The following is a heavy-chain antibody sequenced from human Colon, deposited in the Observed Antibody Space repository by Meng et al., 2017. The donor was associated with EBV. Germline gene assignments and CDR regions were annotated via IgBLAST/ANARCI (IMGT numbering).Heavy chain of an antibody. CDR3: ARSAMISAWFDP. J-gene: IGHJ5*02. Sequence: QVQLQESGPGLAKPSQTLSLTCAVSGGSISGGGYYWSWIRQPPGKGLEWIGYIYYSGSTYYIPSLKSRVTISVDTAKNQFSLKLSSVTAADTAVYYCARSAMISAWFDPWGQGTLVTVSS. CDR2: IYYSGST. V-gene: IGHV4-30-4*01. D-gene: IGHD3-22*01. CDR1: GGSISGGGYY.